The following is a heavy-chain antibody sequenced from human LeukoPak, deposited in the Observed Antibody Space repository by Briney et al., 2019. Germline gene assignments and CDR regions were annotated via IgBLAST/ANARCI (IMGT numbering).Heavy chain of an antibody. CDR3: ARDMFGYSSSEFDY. CDR2: ISYDGSNK. Sequence: SGGSLRLSCAASGFTFSSHAMHWVRQAPGKGLEWVAVISYDGSNKYYADSVKGRFTISRDNSKNTPSLQVYSLRAEDTAVYYCARDMFGYSSSEFDYWGQGTLVTVSS. CDR1: GFTFSSHA. J-gene: IGHJ4*02. D-gene: IGHD6-13*01. V-gene: IGHV3-30-3*01.